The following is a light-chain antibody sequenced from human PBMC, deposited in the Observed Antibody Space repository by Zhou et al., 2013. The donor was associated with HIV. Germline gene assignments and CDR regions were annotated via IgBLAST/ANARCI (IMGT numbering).Light chain of an antibody. CDR2: VAS. CDR1: QTINNY. J-gene: IGKJ1*01. V-gene: IGKV1-39*01. CDR3: QQSYNIPRT. Sequence: DIQIAQSPSSLSASIGDTVTITCRASQTINNYLNWYQHKPGKAPKLLIFVASNLQTGVPSRFRGSASGTNFTLTISGLQPEDFATYYCQQSYNIPRTFGQGTKVEFK.